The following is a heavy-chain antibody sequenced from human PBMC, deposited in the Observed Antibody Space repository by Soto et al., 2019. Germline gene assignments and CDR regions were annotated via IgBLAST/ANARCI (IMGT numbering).Heavy chain of an antibody. J-gene: IGHJ4*02. CDR3: TIFGVVTPFDY. D-gene: IGHD3-3*01. CDR1: GFTFSSYS. Sequence: EVQLVESGGGLVQPGGSLRLSCAASGFTFSSYSMTWVRQAPGKGLEWVSYISSSSSTIYYADSVKGRFTISRDNAKNSLYLQMNSLRAEDTAVYYCTIFGVVTPFDYWGQGTLVTVSS. V-gene: IGHV3-48*01. CDR2: ISSSSSTI.